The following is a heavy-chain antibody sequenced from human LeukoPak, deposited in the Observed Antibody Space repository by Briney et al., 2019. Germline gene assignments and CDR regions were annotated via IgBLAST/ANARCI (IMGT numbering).Heavy chain of an antibody. CDR2: ISHSGST. D-gene: IGHD2-15*01. CDR3: ARAAIRGYCSGGSCYRYYYYGMDV. CDR1: GGSFSGYY. V-gene: IGHV4-34*01. J-gene: IGHJ6*02. Sequence: SETLSLTCAVYGGSFSGYYWSWIRQPPGKGLEWIGEISHSGSTNYNPSLKSRVTISVDTSKNQFSLKLSSVTAADTAVYYCARAAIRGYCSGGSCYRYYYYGMDVWGQGTTVTVSS.